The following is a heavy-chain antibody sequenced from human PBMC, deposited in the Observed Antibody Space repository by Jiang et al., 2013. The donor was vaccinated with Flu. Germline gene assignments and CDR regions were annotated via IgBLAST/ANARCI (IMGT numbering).Heavy chain of an antibody. J-gene: IGHJ4*02. V-gene: IGHV1-69*04. Sequence: RVTITADKSTSTAYMELSSLRSEDTAVYYCARDTGSYYRFFDYWGQGTLVTVSS. D-gene: IGHD1-26*01. CDR3: ARDTGSYYRFFDY.